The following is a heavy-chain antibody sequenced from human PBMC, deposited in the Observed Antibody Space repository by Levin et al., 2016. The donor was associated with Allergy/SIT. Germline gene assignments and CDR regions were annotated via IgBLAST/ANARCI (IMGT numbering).Heavy chain of an antibody. Sequence: WIRQPPGKGLEWVSTISGTGGSTNYADSVKGRFTVSRDNSKNTLVLHMNSLRAEDTAIYYCAKTSGLSGTKYYFDSWGQGTLVTVSS. CDR2: ISGTGGST. V-gene: IGHV3-23*01. D-gene: IGHD3-10*01. J-gene: IGHJ4*02. CDR3: AKTSGLSGTKYYFDS.